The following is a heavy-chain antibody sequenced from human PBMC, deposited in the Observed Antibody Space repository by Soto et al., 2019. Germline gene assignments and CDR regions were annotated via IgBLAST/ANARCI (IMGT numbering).Heavy chain of an antibody. CDR2: IIPIFGTA. CDR3: ARDLGQGDFDY. J-gene: IGHJ4*02. V-gene: IGHV1-69*13. Sequence: SVKVSCKASGCTFSSYAISWVRQAPGQGLEWMGGIIPIFGTANYAQEFQGRVTITADESTSTAYMELSSLRSEDTAVYYCARDLGQGDFDYWGQGTLVTVSS. D-gene: IGHD3-16*01. CDR1: GCTFSSYA.